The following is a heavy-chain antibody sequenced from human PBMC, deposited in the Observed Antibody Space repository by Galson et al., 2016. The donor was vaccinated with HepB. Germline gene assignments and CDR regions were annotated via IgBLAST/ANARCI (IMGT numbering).Heavy chain of an antibody. CDR2: ISYDGSNK. Sequence: SLRLSCAASGITFSDYHMHWVRQAPGKGLEWVALISYDGSNKYYADSVKGRFTISRDNSKNTLYLQINSLRAEDTAVYYCAREGPRGMTTGDYWGQGTLVIVSS. V-gene: IGHV3-30-3*01. J-gene: IGHJ4*02. D-gene: IGHD4-11*01. CDR3: AREGPRGMTTGDY. CDR1: GITFSDYH.